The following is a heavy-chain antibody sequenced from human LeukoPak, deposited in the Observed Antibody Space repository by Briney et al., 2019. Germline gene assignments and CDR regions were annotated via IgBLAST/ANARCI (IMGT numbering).Heavy chain of an antibody. V-gene: IGHV1-8*03. J-gene: IGHJ3*02. CDR2: MNPNSGNT. Sequence: ASVKVSCKASGYTFTSYDINWVRQATGQGLEWMGWMNPNSGNTGYAQKFQGRVTITRNTSISTAYMELSSLRSEDTAVYYCARPYYDSSGPDAFDIWGQGTMVTVSS. D-gene: IGHD3-22*01. CDR1: GYTFTSYD. CDR3: ARPYYDSSGPDAFDI.